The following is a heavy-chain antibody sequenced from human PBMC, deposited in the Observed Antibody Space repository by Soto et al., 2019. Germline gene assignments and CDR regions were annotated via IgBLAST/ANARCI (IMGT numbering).Heavy chain of an antibody. CDR3: TTDSADIVVLTATFGMDV. J-gene: IGHJ6*02. CDR1: GITFTNAW. Sequence: LRLSCAASGITFTNAWMTWVRQAPGKGLEWVGRIKSITDGGTTDYAAPVKGRFTISRDDSKDTLYLQMNNLRTEDTAVYHCTTDSADIVVLTATFGMDVWGQGTMVTVSS. CDR2: IKSITDGGTT. D-gene: IGHD2-15*01. V-gene: IGHV3-15*01.